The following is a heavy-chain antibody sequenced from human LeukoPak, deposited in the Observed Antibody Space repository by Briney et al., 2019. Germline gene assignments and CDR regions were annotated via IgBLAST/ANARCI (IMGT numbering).Heavy chain of an antibody. CDR2: ISYHSGST. V-gene: IGHV3-23*01. Sequence: GGSLRLSCAASGFTFSSYNMNSVRQPPPKGLEWGSAISYHSGSTYYADSVKGRVTISRDNSKNTLYLQVNSLRAEDTAVYYCANAVSAVGRAGLDHWGQGTLVTVSS. CDR3: ANAVSAVGRAGLDH. CDR1: GFTFSSYN. J-gene: IGHJ5*02. D-gene: IGHD4/OR15-4a*01.